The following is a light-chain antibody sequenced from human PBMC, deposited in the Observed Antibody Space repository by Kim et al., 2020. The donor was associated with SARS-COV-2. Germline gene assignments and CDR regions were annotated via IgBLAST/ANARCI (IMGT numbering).Light chain of an antibody. CDR2: YDS. Sequence: RGQAAGITCGGHNIGGLSGRCSQQKPVQAPMLVIFYDSDRPSGIPERFSGANSGTTATLTISRVEAGDEATYYCQVWDSRSDHVIFGGGTQLTVL. CDR1: NIGGLS. V-gene: IGLV3-21*04. CDR3: QVWDSRSDHVI. J-gene: IGLJ2*01.